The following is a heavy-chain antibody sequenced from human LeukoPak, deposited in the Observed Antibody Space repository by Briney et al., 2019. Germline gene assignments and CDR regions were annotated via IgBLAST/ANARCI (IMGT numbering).Heavy chain of an antibody. D-gene: IGHD1-7*01. V-gene: IGHV4-34*01. Sequence: SETLSLTCAVYGGSFSGYYWSWIRQPPGKGLEWIGEINHSGSTNYNPSLKSRVTISVDTSKNQFSLKLSSVTDADTAVYYCARDKTGATIPYYFDYWGQGTLVTVSS. CDR3: ARDKTGATIPYYFDY. CDR2: INHSGST. CDR1: GGSFSGYY. J-gene: IGHJ4*02.